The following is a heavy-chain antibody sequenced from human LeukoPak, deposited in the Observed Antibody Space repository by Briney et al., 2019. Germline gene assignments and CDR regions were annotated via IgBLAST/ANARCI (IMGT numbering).Heavy chain of an antibody. D-gene: IGHD3-10*01. CDR2: IKQDGSEK. Sequence: PGGSLRLSCAASGFTFSSYWMSWVRQAPGKGLEWVANIKQDGSEKYYVDSVKGRFTMSRDNARNSLDLQMNSLRPEDTALYYCTTFITKVRGVIVGGPFDIWGQGTMVAVSA. J-gene: IGHJ3*02. CDR3: TTFITKVRGVIVGGPFDI. CDR1: GFTFSSYW. V-gene: IGHV3-7*03.